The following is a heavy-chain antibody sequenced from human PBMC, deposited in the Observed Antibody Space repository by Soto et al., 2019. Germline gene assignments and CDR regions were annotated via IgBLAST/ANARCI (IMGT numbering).Heavy chain of an antibody. D-gene: IGHD5-18*01. J-gene: IGHJ4*02. CDR1: GFTFSSFW. Sequence: GGSLRLSCAASGFTFSSFWMTWVRQVPGKGLEWVATIKQDGNEKYYVDSVKGRFSISRDNAKSSLYLQMNSLRAEDTALYYCARAAYREYSYPIYWGPGTLVTV. V-gene: IGHV3-7*01. CDR3: ARAAYREYSYPIY. CDR2: IKQDGNEK.